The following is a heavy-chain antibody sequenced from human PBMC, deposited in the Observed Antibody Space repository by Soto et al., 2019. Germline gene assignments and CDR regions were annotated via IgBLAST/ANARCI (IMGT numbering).Heavy chain of an antibody. J-gene: IGHJ6*03. Sequence: QVQLVQSGAEVKKPGASVKVSCKASGYTFTSYDINWVRQATGQGLEWMGWMNPNSGNTGYAQKFQGRVTMTRNTSISTAYMELSSLRSEDTAVYYCARSGYDFWSCDREYYMDVWGKGTTVTVSS. D-gene: IGHD3-3*01. V-gene: IGHV1-8*01. CDR3: ARSGYDFWSCDREYYMDV. CDR2: MNPNSGNT. CDR1: GYTFTSYD.